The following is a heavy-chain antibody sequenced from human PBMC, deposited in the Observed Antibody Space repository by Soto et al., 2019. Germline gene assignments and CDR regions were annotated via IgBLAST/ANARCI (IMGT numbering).Heavy chain of an antibody. CDR3: AKADSVDYGEFDY. D-gene: IGHD4-17*01. Sequence: EVQLLESGGGLVQPGGSLRLSCADSGFTFSNYGMNWVRQAPGKGLEWVSEISGSGGSAYYADSVKGRFTISRDNSKNTLYLQMNSLRAEDTVIYYCAKADSVDYGEFDYWGQGTLVTVSS. CDR2: ISGSGGSA. CDR1: GFTFSNYG. V-gene: IGHV3-23*01. J-gene: IGHJ4*02.